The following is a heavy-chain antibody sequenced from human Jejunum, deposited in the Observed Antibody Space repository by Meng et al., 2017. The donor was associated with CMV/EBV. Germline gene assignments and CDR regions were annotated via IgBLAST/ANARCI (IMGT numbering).Heavy chain of an antibody. CDR2: IYPGDSDT. V-gene: IGHV5-51*01. Sequence: FPSYWIGWVRQMPGKGLEWMGVIYPGDSDTRYSPSFQGQVTISADKSISTAYLQWSSLKASDTAMYYCATSYSRSTLYYYYGIDVWGQGTTVTVSS. CDR1: FPSYW. CDR3: ATSYSRSTLYYYYGIDV. D-gene: IGHD6-6*01. J-gene: IGHJ6*02.